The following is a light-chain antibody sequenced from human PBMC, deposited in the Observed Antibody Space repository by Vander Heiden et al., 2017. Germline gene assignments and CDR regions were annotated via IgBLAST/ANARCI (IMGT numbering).Light chain of an antibody. CDR1: QSISSY. CDR2: AAS. J-gene: IGKJ1*01. CDR3: QQSYSTPWT. V-gene: IGKV1-39*01. Sequence: IQMTQSLSSLSASVGDRVTITCRASQSISSYLNWYQQKPGKAPKLLIYAASSLQSGVPSRFSGSGSGTDFTLTISSLQPEDFATYYCQQSYSTPWTFGQGTKVEIK.